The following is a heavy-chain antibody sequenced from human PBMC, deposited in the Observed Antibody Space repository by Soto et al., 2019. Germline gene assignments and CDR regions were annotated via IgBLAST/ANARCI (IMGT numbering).Heavy chain of an antibody. CDR1: GFTFSSYW. CDR3: ARGSPAKTANWNYVEDAFDI. J-gene: IGHJ3*02. CDR2: IKQDGSEK. D-gene: IGHD1-7*01. V-gene: IGHV3-7*01. Sequence: GGSLRLSCAASGFTFSSYWMSWVRQAPGKGLEWVANIKQDGSEKYYVDSVKGRFTISRDNAKNSLNLQMNSLRAEDTAVYYFARGSPAKTANWNYVEDAFDIWGQGTMVTVSS.